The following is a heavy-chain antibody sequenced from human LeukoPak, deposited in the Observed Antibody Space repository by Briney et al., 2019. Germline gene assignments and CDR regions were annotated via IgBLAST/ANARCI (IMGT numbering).Heavy chain of an antibody. D-gene: IGHD4-17*01. Sequence: GGSLTLSCAASRFTFGRYWMSSARHAPGKGLECGATINQDGSAKYYVVSVKGRFTISRDNAKNSMYLQMNSLRAEDTGVYYCARGGDDDFDLGDYWGQGTLVTVSS. CDR3: ARGGDDDFDLGDY. CDR1: RFTFGRYW. V-gene: IGHV3-7*01. J-gene: IGHJ4*02. CDR2: INQDGSAK.